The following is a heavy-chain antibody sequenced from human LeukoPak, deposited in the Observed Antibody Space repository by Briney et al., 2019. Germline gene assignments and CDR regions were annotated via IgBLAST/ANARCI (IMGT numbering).Heavy chain of an antibody. CDR3: ARIGEVGYYDSSGRGDAFDI. D-gene: IGHD3-22*01. V-gene: IGHV1-2*06. CDR1: GYTFTGYY. Sequence: ASLKVSCKASGYTFTGYYMHWVRQAPGQGLEWMGRINPNSGGTNYAQKFQGRVTMTRDTSISTAYMELSRLRSDDTAVYYCARIGEVGYYDSSGRGDAFDIWGQGTMVTVSS. CDR2: INPNSGGT. J-gene: IGHJ3*02.